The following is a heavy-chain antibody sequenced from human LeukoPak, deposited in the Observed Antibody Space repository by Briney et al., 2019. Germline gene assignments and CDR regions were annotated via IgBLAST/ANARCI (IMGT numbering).Heavy chain of an antibody. CDR2: ISTGSNHM. V-gene: IGHV3-21*06. D-gene: IGHD3-10*01. CDR3: ARDDTSAHFFDS. J-gene: IGHJ4*02. Sequence: GGSLRLSCAPSGFTFSSYTMNWVRQAPGKGLEWVSSISTGSNHMYYADSVKGRFTVSRDNAKNSLYLQMNTLRAEDTAVYYCARDDTSAHFFDSWGQGTLVTVSS. CDR1: GFTFSSYT.